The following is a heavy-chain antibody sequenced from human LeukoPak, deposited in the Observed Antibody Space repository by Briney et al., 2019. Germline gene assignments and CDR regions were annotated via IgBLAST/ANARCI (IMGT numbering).Heavy chain of an antibody. V-gene: IGHV3-9*02. CDR1: GFTSDDYA. J-gene: IGHJ4*02. CDR2: IRWDRGSI. CDR3: AKAPHIAAPFDY. Sequence: SLRLSCAPSGFTSDDYAMHWVRPAPGKGLGWVSGIRWDRGSIGYADSVKGPFTTSTDKAKNTLCMQKNSVRAEDTALYFCAKAPHIAAPFDYWVQGTVVTVSS. D-gene: IGHD6-13*01.